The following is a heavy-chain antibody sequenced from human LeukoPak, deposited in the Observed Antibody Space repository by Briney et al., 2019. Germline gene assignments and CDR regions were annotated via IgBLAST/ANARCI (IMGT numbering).Heavy chain of an antibody. CDR2: IYTSGST. CDR3: ARDHITLNWFDP. Sequence: SETLSLTCTVSGGSISSSSYYWSWIRQPAGKGLEWIGRIYTSGSTNYNPSLKSRVTMSVDTSKNQFSLKLSSVTAADTAVYYCARDHITLNWFDPWGQGTLVTVSS. V-gene: IGHV4-61*02. CDR1: GGSISSSSYY. J-gene: IGHJ5*02. D-gene: IGHD2-21*01.